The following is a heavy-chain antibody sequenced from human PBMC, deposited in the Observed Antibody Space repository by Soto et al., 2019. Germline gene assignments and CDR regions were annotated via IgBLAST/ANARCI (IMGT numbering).Heavy chain of an antibody. J-gene: IGHJ5*02. CDR2: IYYSGST. CDR3: ARVGYYYGSGSYYTEFSPGWFDP. D-gene: IGHD3-10*01. V-gene: IGHV4-59*01. CDR1: GGSISSYY. Sequence: PSETLSLTXTVSGGSISSYYWSWIRQPPGKGLEWIGYIYYSGSTNYNPSLKSRVTISVDTSKNQFSLKLSSVTAADTAVYYCARVGYYYGSGSYYTEFSPGWFDPWGQGTLVTVSS.